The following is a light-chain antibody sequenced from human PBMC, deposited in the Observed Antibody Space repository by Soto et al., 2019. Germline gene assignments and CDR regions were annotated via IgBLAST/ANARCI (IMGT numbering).Light chain of an antibody. CDR1: RSDVGGYNY. J-gene: IGLJ2*01. V-gene: IGLV2-11*01. Sequence: QSALTQPRSVSGSPGQSVTISCTGTRSDVGGYNYVSWYQQHPGKAPKVMIYDVSKRPSGVPDRISGSKSGNTASLTISGLQAEDEADYYCCSYAGSYTLVFGGGTKLTVL. CDR3: CSYAGSYTLV. CDR2: DVS.